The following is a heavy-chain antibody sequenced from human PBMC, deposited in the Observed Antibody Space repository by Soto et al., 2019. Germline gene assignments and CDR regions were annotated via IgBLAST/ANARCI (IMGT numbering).Heavy chain of an antibody. CDR3: AKDVPNSSGYSSSWYEGY. Sequence: PGGSLRLSCAASGFTFTRYWMSWVRQAPGKGLEWVANIKQDGSDKYYVDSVRGRFTVSRDNAKNSLYLQMNSLRAEDTAVYYCAKDVPNSSGYSSSWYEGYWGQGTLVTVSS. CDR1: GFTFTRYW. V-gene: IGHV3-7*01. D-gene: IGHD6-13*01. CDR2: IKQDGSDK. J-gene: IGHJ4*02.